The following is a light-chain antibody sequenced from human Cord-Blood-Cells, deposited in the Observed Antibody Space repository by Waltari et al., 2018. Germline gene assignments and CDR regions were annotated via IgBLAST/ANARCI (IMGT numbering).Light chain of an antibody. CDR1: SSDVGRYNL. Sequence: QSALTQPASVSGSPGQSITISCTGTSSDVGRYNLVSWYQQHPGKAPKLMIYEGSKRPSGVSNRFFGSKSGNTASLTISGLQAEDEADYYCCSYAGSSNWVFGGGTKLTVL. V-gene: IGLV2-23*01. J-gene: IGLJ3*02. CDR2: EGS. CDR3: CSYAGSSNWV.